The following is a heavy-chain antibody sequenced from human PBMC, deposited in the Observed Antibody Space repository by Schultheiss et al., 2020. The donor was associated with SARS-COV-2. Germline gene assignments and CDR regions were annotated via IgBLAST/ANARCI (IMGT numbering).Heavy chain of an antibody. V-gene: IGHV3-48*03. J-gene: IGHJ4*02. D-gene: IGHD3-10*01. CDR1: GFTFSSYE. CDR2: ISSSGSTI. Sequence: SLKISCAASGFTFSSYEMNWVRQAPGKGLEWVSYISSSGSTIYYADSVKGRFTISRDNAKNSLYLQMNSLRAEDTAVYYCAASPEWFGELSELWGQGTLVTVSS. CDR3: AASPEWFGELSEL.